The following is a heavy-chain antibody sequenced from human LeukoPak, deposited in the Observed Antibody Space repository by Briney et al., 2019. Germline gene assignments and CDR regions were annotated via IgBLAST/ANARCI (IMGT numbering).Heavy chain of an antibody. CDR1: GYTFTSYY. Sequence: ASVKVSCKASGYTFTSYYMHWVRQPPGQGLEWMGIINPSGGSTSYAQKFQGRVNMTRDRSTSTVYMELSSLRSEDTAVYYCARVGATLSHFDYWGQGTLVTVSS. CDR2: INPSGGST. J-gene: IGHJ4*02. V-gene: IGHV1-46*01. CDR3: ARVGATLSHFDY. D-gene: IGHD1-26*01.